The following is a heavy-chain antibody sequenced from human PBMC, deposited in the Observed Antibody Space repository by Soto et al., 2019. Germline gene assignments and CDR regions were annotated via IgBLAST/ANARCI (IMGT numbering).Heavy chain of an antibody. J-gene: IGHJ5*02. V-gene: IGHV3-30-3*01. CDR2: ISYDGSNK. D-gene: IGHD4-17*01. CDR1: GFTFSSYA. CDR3: ARDRRYGDQIIA. Sequence: ESGGGVVQPGRSLRLSCAASGFTFSSYAMHWVRQAPGKGLEWVAVISYDGSNKYYADSVKGRFTISRDNSKNTLYLQMNSLRAEDTAVYYCARDRRYGDQIIAWGQGTLVTVSS.